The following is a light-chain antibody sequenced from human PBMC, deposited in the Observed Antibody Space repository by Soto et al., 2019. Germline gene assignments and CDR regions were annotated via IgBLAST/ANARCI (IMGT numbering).Light chain of an antibody. V-gene: IGLV1-40*01. J-gene: IGLJ2*01. CDR1: SSNIGAGYD. Sequence: QSVLTQPPSVSGAPGQRVTISCTGSSSNIGAGYDVHWYQQLPGTAPKLLIYGNSNRPSGVPDRFSGSKSGTSASLAITGLQAEDEADYYCRSYDSSLSVVFGGGTKRTVL. CDR2: GNS. CDR3: RSYDSSLSVV.